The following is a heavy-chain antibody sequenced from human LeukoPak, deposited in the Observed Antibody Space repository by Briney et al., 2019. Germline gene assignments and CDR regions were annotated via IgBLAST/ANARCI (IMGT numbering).Heavy chain of an antibody. V-gene: IGHV4-38-2*02. CDR2: IYHSGSA. Sequence: PSETLSLTCTVSRYSISSGYYWAWIRQPPGKGLEWIGSIYHSGSAYYNASLKSRVTISVDTSKNQFSLKLSSVTAADTAVYYCARGGSGSYYNYYYYYYMDVWGKGTTVTISS. CDR1: RYSISSGYY. D-gene: IGHD3-10*01. CDR3: ARGGSGSYYNYYYYYYMDV. J-gene: IGHJ6*03.